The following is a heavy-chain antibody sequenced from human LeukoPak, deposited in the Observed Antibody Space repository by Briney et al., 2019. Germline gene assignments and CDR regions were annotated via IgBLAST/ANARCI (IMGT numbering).Heavy chain of an antibody. CDR2: VYYTGST. Sequence: SETLSLTCTVSSDSISLYYWSWVRQPPRKGLEWIGYVYYTGSTNYSPSLKSRVTISVDTSKKQFSLKLTYVTAADTAIYYCASATNDADGFDIWGRGTKVTVSS. V-gene: IGHV4-59*08. D-gene: IGHD1-1*01. J-gene: IGHJ3*02. CDR1: SDSISLYY. CDR3: ASATNDADGFDI.